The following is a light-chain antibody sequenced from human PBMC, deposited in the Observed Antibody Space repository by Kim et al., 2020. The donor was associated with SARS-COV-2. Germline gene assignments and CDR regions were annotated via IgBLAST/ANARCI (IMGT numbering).Light chain of an antibody. CDR1: ISNIGSYNY. V-gene: IGLV2-14*03. CDR2: DVN. J-gene: IGLJ3*02. Sequence: GQSITISCTGTISNIGSYNYVSWHQHHPGKAPKLMIYDVNKRPSGISSRFSGSKSGSTASLTISGLQSEDEADYYCSSFTTRSTLVFGGGTQLTVL. CDR3: SSFTTRSTLV.